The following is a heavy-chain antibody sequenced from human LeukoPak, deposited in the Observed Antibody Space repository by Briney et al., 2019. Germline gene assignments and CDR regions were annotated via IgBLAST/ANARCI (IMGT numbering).Heavy chain of an antibody. J-gene: IGHJ4*02. Sequence: PSETLSLTCTVSGGSISSYFWSWIRQPPGKGLEWIGFIYYTGNTNYNPSLKSRVTMSVDTSKNQFSLKLTSVTAADTAVYYCARGGRYCSGGSSCTDYRGQGTLVTVSS. D-gene: IGHD2-15*01. V-gene: IGHV4-59*01. CDR2: IYYTGNT. CDR3: ARGGRYCSGGSSCTDY. CDR1: GGSISSYF.